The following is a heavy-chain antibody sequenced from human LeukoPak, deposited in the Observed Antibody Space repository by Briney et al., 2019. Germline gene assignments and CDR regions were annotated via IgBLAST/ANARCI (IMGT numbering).Heavy chain of an antibody. CDR3: ARRFDS. CDR1: GFSFTAYS. V-gene: IGHV3-48*01. CDR2: IGPGGDI. Sequence: PGGSLRLSCAASGFSFTAYSMNWVRQAPGRGLEWISYIGPGGDIYYADSVTGRFTVSRDIAKNSLYLQMNGLRVEDTAVYYCARRFDSWGQEPWSPSPQ. J-gene: IGHJ4*01.